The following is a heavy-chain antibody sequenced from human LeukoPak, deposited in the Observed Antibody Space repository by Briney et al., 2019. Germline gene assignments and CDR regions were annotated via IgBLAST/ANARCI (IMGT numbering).Heavy chain of an antibody. Sequence: GSLRLSCAASGFTVSSNYMSWVRQAPGKGLEWVSVIYSGGSTYYADSVKGRFTISRDNSKNTLYLQMNSLRADDTAVYYCARERTTIVSGTTIGAYWGQGTLVTVSS. V-gene: IGHV3-53*01. CDR1: GFTVSSNY. CDR3: ARERTTIVSGTTIGAY. D-gene: IGHD2/OR15-2a*01. CDR2: IYSGGST. J-gene: IGHJ4*02.